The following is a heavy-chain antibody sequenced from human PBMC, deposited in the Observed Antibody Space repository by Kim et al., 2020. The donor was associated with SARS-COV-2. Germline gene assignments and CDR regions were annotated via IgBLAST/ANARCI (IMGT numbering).Heavy chain of an antibody. CDR1: GLTFSKYW. J-gene: IGHJ4*02. V-gene: IGHV3-7*01. D-gene: IGHD3-3*01. CDR3: ARGGGVYNF. Sequence: GGSLRLSCAASGLTFSKYWMNWVRQAPGKGLEWVANIKEDGSEKYYVDSVKGRFTISRDNAKNSLSLQMNSLRVEDTAVYYCARGGGVYNFWGQGTLVSVSS. CDR2: IKEDGSEK.